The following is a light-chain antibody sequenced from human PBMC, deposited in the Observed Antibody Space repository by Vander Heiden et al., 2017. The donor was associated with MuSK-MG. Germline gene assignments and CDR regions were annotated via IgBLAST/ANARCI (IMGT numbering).Light chain of an antibody. CDR2: GAS. CDR3: QQYCSSPST. Sequence: DIVLTQSPGTLSLSPGESATLSCRASQSVSSSYLAWYQQKPGQAPRLLIYGASSRATGIPDRFSGSGSGTDFTLTISRLEPEDFAVYYCQQYCSSPSTFGQGTKLEIK. J-gene: IGKJ2*01. CDR1: QSVSSSY. V-gene: IGKV3-20*01.